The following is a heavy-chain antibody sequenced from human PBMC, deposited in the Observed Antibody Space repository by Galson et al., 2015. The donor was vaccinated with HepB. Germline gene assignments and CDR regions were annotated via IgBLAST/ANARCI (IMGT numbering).Heavy chain of an antibody. CDR2: IYSGGST. D-gene: IGHD7-27*01. V-gene: IGHV3-53*04. J-gene: IGHJ2*01. CDR3: ARDGAGEWYFDL. Sequence: SLRLSCAASGFTVSSHYMSWVRQAPGKGLEWVSVIYSGGSTYYADSVKGRFTISRHNSKNTLYLQMNSPRAEDTAVYYCARDGAGEWYFDLWGRGTLVTVSS. CDR1: GFTVSSHY.